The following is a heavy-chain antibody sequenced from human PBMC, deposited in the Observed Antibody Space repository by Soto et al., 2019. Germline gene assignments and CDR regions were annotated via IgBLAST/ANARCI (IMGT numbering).Heavy chain of an antibody. CDR2: ISSSSSTI. CDR1: GFTFSSCS. J-gene: IGHJ4*02. V-gene: IGHV3-48*02. Sequence: LRLSCAASGFTFSSCSMNWVRQAPGKGLEWVSYISSSSSTIYYADSVKGRFTISRDNAKNSLYLQMHSLRDRDTAVYYCARVKVVTATDFWGQGTLVTVSS. D-gene: IGHD2-21*02. CDR3: ARVKVVTATDF.